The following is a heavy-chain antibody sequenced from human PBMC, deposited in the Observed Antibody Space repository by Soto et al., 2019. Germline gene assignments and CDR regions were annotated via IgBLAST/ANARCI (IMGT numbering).Heavy chain of an antibody. CDR2: INHSGST. CDR1: GGSFSGDY. J-gene: IGHJ6*02. D-gene: IGHD3-10*01. CDR3: ARAVTMVRGVQYGMDV. Sequence: PSETLSLTCAVYGGSFSGDYWSWIRQPPGKGLEWIGEINHSGSTNYNPSLKSRVTISVDTSKNQFSLKLSSVTAADTAVYYCARAVTMVRGVQYGMDVWGQGTTVTVSS. V-gene: IGHV4-34*01.